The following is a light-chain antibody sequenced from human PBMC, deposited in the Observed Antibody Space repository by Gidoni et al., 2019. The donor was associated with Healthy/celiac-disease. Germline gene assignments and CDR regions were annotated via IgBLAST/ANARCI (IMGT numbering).Light chain of an antibody. CDR2: DTS. V-gene: IGKV3-20*01. J-gene: IGKJ4*01. CDR1: QPVSGNF. Sequence: EIILTQSPVTLSVSPGDRATLFCRATQPVSGNFLAWYQQKPGPPPSLLIYDTSRRATGVPDRFSGSGSGTDFSLLISRLQTEDSALYYCQQYGASPLTFGGGTRVEI. CDR3: QQYGASPLT.